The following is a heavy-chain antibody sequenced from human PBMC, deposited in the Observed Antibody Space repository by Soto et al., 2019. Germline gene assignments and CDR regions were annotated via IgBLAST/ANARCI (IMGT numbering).Heavy chain of an antibody. D-gene: IGHD6-6*01. CDR3: ALVYSSSSPSDY. CDR1: GGSISSYY. CDR2: IYYSGST. V-gene: IGHV4-59*01. J-gene: IGHJ4*01. Sequence: LSLTCTVSGGSISSYYWSWIRQPPGKGLERIGYIYYSGSTNYNPSLKSRVTISVDTSKNQFSLKLSSVTAADTAVYYCALVYSSSSPSDYWGQGTLVTVSS.